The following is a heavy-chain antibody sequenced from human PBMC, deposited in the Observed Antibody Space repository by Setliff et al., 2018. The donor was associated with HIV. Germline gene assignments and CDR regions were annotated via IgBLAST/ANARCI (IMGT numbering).Heavy chain of an antibody. Sequence: LSLTCTVSGGSISSYHWSWIRQPAGKGLEWIGRIYASGRTNYNPSLKSRVTLSVDTSKNQFSLKVTSVTAADTAVYYCAREIQFSATTYYYYYMDDWGRGTTVTVSS. V-gene: IGHV4-4*07. CDR1: GGSISSYH. CDR2: IYASGRT. J-gene: IGHJ6*03. CDR3: AREIQFSATTYYYYYMDD. D-gene: IGHD5-18*01.